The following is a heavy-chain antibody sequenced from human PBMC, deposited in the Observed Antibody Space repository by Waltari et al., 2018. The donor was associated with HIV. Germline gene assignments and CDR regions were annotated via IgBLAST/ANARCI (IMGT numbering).Heavy chain of an antibody. V-gene: IGHV3-23*01. J-gene: IGHJ5*02. CDR1: GFTFSSYA. CDR3: AKVNRAVEWFDP. Sequence: ASGFTFSSYAMSWVRQAPGKGLEWVSAISGSGGSTYYADSVKGRFTISRDNSKNTLYLQMNSLRAEDTAVYYCAKVNRAVEWFDPWGQGTLVTVSS. CDR2: ISGSGGST. D-gene: IGHD6-19*01.